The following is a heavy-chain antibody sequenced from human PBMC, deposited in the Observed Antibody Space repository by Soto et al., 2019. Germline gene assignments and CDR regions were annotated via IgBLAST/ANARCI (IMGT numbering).Heavy chain of an antibody. D-gene: IGHD2-8*02. CDR1: GGSISSGGYY. CDR2: INHSGST. CDR3: ARGKITGLFDY. V-gene: IGHV4-39*07. J-gene: IGHJ4*02. Sequence: SETLSLTCTVSGGSISSGGYYWNWIRQPPGKGLEWIGEINHSGSTNYNPSLKSRVTISVDTSKNQFSLKLTSVTAADTAVYYCARGKITGLFDYWGQGTLVTVSS.